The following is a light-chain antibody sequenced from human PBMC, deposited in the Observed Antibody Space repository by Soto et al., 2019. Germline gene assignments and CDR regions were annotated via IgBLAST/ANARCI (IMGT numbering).Light chain of an antibody. CDR1: SSDVGGYNY. CDR3: CSYAGTYTYV. V-gene: IGLV2-11*01. J-gene: IGLJ1*01. Sequence: QSVLTQPRSVSGSPGQSVTISCTGTSSDVGGYNYVSWYQQHPGKAPKLMIYDVSERPSGVPDRFSASKSGNTASLTISWLQAEDEADYYCCSYAGTYTYVFATGTKVTV. CDR2: DVS.